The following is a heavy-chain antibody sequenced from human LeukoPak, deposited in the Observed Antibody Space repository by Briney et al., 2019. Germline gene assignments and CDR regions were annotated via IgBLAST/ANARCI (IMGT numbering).Heavy chain of an antibody. CDR1: GFTFSSYA. Sequence: GGSLRLSCAASGFTFSSYAMSWVRQAPGKGLEWVSAISGSGGSTYYADSVKGRFTISRDNSKNTLYLQMNSLRAEDTAVCYCAKAEGFLEWFPSWGQGTLVTVSS. CDR2: ISGSGGST. J-gene: IGHJ5*02. CDR3: AKAEGFLEWFPS. V-gene: IGHV3-23*01. D-gene: IGHD3-3*01.